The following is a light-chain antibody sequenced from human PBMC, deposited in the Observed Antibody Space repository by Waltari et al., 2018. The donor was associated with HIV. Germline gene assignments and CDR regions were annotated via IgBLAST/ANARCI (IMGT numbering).Light chain of an antibody. CDR2: SNF. V-gene: IGLV1-40*01. J-gene: IGLJ1*01. CDR1: RTNSGTGDD. Sequence: QSVLTQPPSVSGALGQRVTISCPGSRTNSGTGDDVHWYQQLPGTAPKHLIYSNFIRPSGGPDRLSASKSGSRVSLAINRLRPEDESDYYCQSYNTCLSVNYVFGTGTKVTVL. CDR3: QSYNTCLSVNYV.